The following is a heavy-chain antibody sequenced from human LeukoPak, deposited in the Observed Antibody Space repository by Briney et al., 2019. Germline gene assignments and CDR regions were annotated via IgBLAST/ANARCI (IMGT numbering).Heavy chain of an antibody. CDR1: GFTFSSYA. D-gene: IGHD5-12*01. Sequence: PGGSLRLSCAASGFTFSSYAMSWVRQAPGKGLEWVSAISGSGGSTYYADSVKGRFTISRDNSKNTLYLQMNSLRAEDTAVYYCAKADGYSGYESLDYWGQGTLVTVSS. CDR3: AKADGYSGYESLDY. V-gene: IGHV3-23*01. CDR2: ISGSGGST. J-gene: IGHJ4*02.